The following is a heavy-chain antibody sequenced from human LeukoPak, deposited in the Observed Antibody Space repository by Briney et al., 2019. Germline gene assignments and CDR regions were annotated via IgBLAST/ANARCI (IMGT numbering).Heavy chain of an antibody. CDR2: IYYSGNT. CDR3: ARGETGTTPVQH. D-gene: IGHD1-7*01. CDR1: GVSISSSNSY. J-gene: IGHJ1*01. Sequence: SQTLSLTCTVSGVSISSSNSYWGWIRQPPGTGLEWIGSIYYSGNTYYNASLKSQVSISIDTSKNQFSLRLTSVTAADTAVYYCARGETGTTPVQHWGQGTLVTVSS. V-gene: IGHV4-39*01.